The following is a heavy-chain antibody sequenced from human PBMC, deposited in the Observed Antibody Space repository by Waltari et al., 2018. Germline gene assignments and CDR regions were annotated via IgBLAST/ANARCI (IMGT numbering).Heavy chain of an antibody. V-gene: IGHV3-23*01. J-gene: IGHJ4*02. Sequence: EVQLLESGGGLVQPGESLRLSCAASGFTFSTYAMNGVRQAPGKGLGWVSTWDNSGGRTFYAASVQGRFTISIDNLRNTVYLQMNSLRAEDTALYYCTKDRQSIQFEYWGQGILVTVSS. CDR2: WDNSGGRT. CDR3: TKDRQSIQFEY. CDR1: GFTFSTYA. D-gene: IGHD6-19*01.